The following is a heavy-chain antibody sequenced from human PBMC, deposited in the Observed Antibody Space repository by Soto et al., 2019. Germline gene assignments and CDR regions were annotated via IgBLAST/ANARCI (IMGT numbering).Heavy chain of an antibody. CDR1: GGSISSSSYY. D-gene: IGHD3-10*01. J-gene: IGHJ4*02. Sequence: SETLSLTCTVSGGSISSSSYYWGWIRQPPGKGLEWIGYIYYSGNTNYNPSLKSRVTISVDTSKNQFSLKLNSMTAADTAVYYCARHNYGSGSTYFDYWGQGTLVTVSS. V-gene: IGHV4-39*01. CDR3: ARHNYGSGSTYFDY. CDR2: IYYSGNT.